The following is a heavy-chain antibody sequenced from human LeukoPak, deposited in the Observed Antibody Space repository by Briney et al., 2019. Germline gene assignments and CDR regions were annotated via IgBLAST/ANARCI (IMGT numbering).Heavy chain of an antibody. Sequence: SGTLSLTCAVSGASISNSNWWSWVRQPPGKGLEWIGSIYYSGSTYYNPSLKSRVTISVDTSKNQFSLKLSSVTAADTAVYYCARARPTVVTPFSYWGQGTLVTVSS. V-gene: IGHV4-4*02. CDR3: ARARPTVVTPFSY. D-gene: IGHD4-23*01. CDR1: GASISNSNW. J-gene: IGHJ4*02. CDR2: IYYSGST.